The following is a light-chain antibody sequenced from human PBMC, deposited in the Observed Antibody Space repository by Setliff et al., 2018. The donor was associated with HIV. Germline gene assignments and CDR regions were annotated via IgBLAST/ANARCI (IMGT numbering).Light chain of an antibody. CDR2: EVD. J-gene: IGLJ3*02. V-gene: IGLV2-23*02. CDR3: CSYGSGDIWV. Sequence: QSALTQPASVSGSPGQSITISRTGSRSDVGNTLSVSWYQQNVGEVPKLLIYEVDRRPSGISHRFSGSKSANTAPLTISGLQVEDEADYYCCSYGSGDIWVFGGGTKVTVL. CDR1: RSDVGNTLS.